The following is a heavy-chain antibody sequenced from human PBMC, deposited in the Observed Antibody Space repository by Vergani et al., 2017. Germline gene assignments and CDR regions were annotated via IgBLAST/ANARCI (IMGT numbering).Heavy chain of an antibody. CDR2: IIPIFGTA. CDR1: GGTFSSYA. Sequence: QVQLVQSGAEVKKPGSSVKVSCKASGGTFSSYAISWVRQAPGQGLEWMGGIIPIFGTANYAQKFQGRVTITADESTSTAYMELSSLRSDDTAVYYCARVLRDGYNSHFDYWGQGTLVTVSS. J-gene: IGHJ4*02. CDR3: ARVLRDGYNSHFDY. D-gene: IGHD5-24*01. V-gene: IGHV1-69*01.